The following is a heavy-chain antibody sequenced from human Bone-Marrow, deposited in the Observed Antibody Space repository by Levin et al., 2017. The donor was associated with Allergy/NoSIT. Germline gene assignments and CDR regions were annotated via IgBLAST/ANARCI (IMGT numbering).Heavy chain of an antibody. J-gene: IGHJ4*02. V-gene: IGHV3-30*18. D-gene: IGHD3-9*01. CDR1: GFTFSSYG. Sequence: GESLKISCAASGFTFSSYGMHWVRQAPGKGLEWVAVISYDGSNKYYADSVKGRFTISRDNSKNTLYLQMNSLRAEDTAVYYCAKPRYFDWLLYEFDYWGQGTLVTVSS. CDR3: AKPRYFDWLLYEFDY. CDR2: ISYDGSNK.